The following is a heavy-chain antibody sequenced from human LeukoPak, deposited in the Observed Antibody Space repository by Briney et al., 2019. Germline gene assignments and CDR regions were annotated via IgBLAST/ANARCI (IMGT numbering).Heavy chain of an antibody. D-gene: IGHD3-22*01. CDR2: ISGSGGST. Sequence: GGSLRLSCAASGFTFSSNAMSWVRQAPGKGLEWVSAISGSGGSTYYADSVKGRFTISRDNSKNTLYLQMNSLRAEDTAVYYCAKATSYYDSSGYQDWGQGTLVTVSS. J-gene: IGHJ4*02. CDR1: GFTFSSNA. V-gene: IGHV3-23*01. CDR3: AKATSYYDSSGYQD.